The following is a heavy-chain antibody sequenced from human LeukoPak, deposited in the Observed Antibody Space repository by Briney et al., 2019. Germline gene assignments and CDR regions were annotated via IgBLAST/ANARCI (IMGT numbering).Heavy chain of an antibody. CDR1: GDSFSSNSAA. CDR2: TYYRSKWYK. Sequence: SQTLSLTCAVSGDSFSSNSAAWTWIRQSPWRGLEWLGRTYYRSKWYKDYAVSVKRRITVSPDTSKNQFSLQLNSVTPEDTAVYYCARDQGGPWGQGTLVTVSS. J-gene: IGHJ5*02. V-gene: IGHV6-1*01. CDR3: ARDQGGP.